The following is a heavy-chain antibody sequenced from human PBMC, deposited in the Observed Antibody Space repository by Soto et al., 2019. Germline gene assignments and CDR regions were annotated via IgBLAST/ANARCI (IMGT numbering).Heavy chain of an antibody. D-gene: IGHD4-17*01. CDR1: GFTFSSYW. CDR2: IKQDGSEK. V-gene: IGHV3-7*01. J-gene: IGHJ6*03. CDR3: ARDLDGDSYPMDV. Sequence: GGSLRLSCAASGFTFSSYWMSWVRQAPGKGLEWVANIKQDGSEKYYVDSVKGRFTISRDNAKNSLYLQMNSLRAEDTAVYYCARDLDGDSYPMDVWGKGTTVTVSS.